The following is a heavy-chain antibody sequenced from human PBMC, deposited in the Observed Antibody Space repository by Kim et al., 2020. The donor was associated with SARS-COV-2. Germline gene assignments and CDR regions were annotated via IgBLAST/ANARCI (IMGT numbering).Heavy chain of an antibody. V-gene: IGHV3-49*02. Sequence: GRFTISRDDSKSIAYLQMNSLKTEDTAVYYCTRAPPYYYDSSGYDDAFDIWGQGTMVTVSS. CDR3: TRAPPYYYDSSGYDDAFDI. D-gene: IGHD3-22*01. J-gene: IGHJ3*02.